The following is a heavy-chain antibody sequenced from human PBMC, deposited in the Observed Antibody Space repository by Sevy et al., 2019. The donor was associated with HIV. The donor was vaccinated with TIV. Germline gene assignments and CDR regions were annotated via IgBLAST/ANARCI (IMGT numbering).Heavy chain of an antibody. J-gene: IGHJ4*02. CDR2: ISSSGSTI. D-gene: IGHD6-6*01. CDR3: ARDRSIAARLGYYFDY. CDR1: GFTFSDYY. Sequence: GESLKISCAASGFTFSDYYMSWIRQAPGKGLEWASYISSSGSTIYYADSVKGRFTISRDNAKNSLYLQMNSLRAEDTAVYYCARDRSIAARLGYYFDYWGQGTLVTVSS. V-gene: IGHV3-11*01.